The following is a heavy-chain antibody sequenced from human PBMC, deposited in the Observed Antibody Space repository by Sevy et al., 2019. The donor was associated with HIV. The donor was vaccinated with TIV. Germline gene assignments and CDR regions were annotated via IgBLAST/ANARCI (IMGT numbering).Heavy chain of an antibody. V-gene: IGHV3-74*01. CDR2: IYGDGTNT. CDR1: GFTFNRNW. J-gene: IGHJ4*02. D-gene: IGHD2-15*01. Sequence: GGSLRLSCAASGFTFNRNWMHWVRQAPGKGLVWVSQIYGDGTNTNYADSVKGRFTISRDNAKNTVYLQMNSLTVEDTAVYYCASEVYCSSGRCFSPRFDNWGQGTLVTVSS. CDR3: ASEVYCSSGRCFSPRFDN.